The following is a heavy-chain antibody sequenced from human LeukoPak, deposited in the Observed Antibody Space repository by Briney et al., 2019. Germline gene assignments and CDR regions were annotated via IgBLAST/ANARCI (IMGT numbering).Heavy chain of an antibody. CDR1: GFTFSSYG. CDR3: AKDRVNYEYDAFDI. CDR2: MSYDGSNK. J-gene: IGHJ3*02. D-gene: IGHD1-7*01. V-gene: IGHV3-30*18. Sequence: PGGSLRLSCAASGFTFSSYGMHWVRQAPGKGLEWVAVMSYDGSNKYYADSVKGRFTISRDNSKNTLYLQMNSLRAEDTAVYYCAKDRVNYEYDAFDIWGQGTMVTVSS.